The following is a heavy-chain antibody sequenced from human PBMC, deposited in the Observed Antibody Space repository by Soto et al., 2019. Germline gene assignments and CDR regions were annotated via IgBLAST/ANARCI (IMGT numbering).Heavy chain of an antibody. CDR2: IYYSGST. CDR1: GGSISSYY. J-gene: IGHJ4*02. Sequence: TSETLSLTCTVSGGSISSYYWSWIRQPPGKGLEWIGYIYYSGSTNYNPSLKSRVTISVDTSKNQFSLKLSSVTAADTAVYYCATTYYDFWSGYFPAPYYFDYWGQGTLVTVSS. CDR3: ATTYYDFWSGYFPAPYYFDY. V-gene: IGHV4-59*08. D-gene: IGHD3-3*01.